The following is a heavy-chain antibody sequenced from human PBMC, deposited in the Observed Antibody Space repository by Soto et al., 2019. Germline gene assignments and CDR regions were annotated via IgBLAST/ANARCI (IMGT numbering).Heavy chain of an antibody. CDR1: GSTFSRYE. D-gene: IGHD3-3*01. CDR3: ANDFWSEYS. V-gene: IGHV3-48*03. J-gene: IGHJ5*02. CDR2: ISGSSSMI. Sequence: GGSLRLSCAASGSTFSRYEMNWVRQAPGKGLGWVSYISGSSSMIYYADSVKGRFTISRDNAKNSLYLQMNSLRAEDTAVYYCANDFWSEYSWGQGTLVTVSS.